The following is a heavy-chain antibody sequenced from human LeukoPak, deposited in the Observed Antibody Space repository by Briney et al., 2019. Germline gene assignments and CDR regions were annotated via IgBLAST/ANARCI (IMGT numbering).Heavy chain of an antibody. J-gene: IGHJ6*03. V-gene: IGHV4-38-2*01. CDR1: GYSISSGYY. CDR2: ICHSGST. CDR3: ARRGGSYSYYYMDV. D-gene: IGHD1-26*01. Sequence: SETLSLTCAVSGYSISSGYYWGWIRQPPGKGLEWIGSICHSGSTYYNPSLKSRVTISVDTSKNQFSLKLSSVTAADTAVYYCARRGGSYSYYYMDVWGKGTTVTVSS.